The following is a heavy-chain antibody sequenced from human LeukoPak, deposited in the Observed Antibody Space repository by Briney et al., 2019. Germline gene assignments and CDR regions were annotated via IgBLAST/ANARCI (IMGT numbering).Heavy chain of an antibody. CDR2: IYHSGST. Sequence: SETLSLTCTVSGYSISSGYYWGWIRQPPGKGLEWIGSIYHSGSTYYNPSLKSRVTISVDTSKNQFSLKLSSVTAADTAVYYCATQGYSYGYPNDYWGQGTLVTVSS. D-gene: IGHD5-18*01. J-gene: IGHJ4*02. CDR1: GYSISSGYY. CDR3: ATQGYSYGYPNDY. V-gene: IGHV4-38-2*02.